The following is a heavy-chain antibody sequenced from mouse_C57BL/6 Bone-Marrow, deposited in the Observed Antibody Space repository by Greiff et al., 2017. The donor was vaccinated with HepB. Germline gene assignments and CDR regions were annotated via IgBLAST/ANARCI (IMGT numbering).Heavy chain of an antibody. D-gene: IGHD1-1*01. CDR2: IDPENGDP. V-gene: IGHV14-4*01. CDR3: TVITTVVGAY. CDR1: GFNIKDDY. J-gene: IGHJ3*01. Sequence: VQLQQSGAELVRPGASVKLSCTASGFNIKDDYMHWVKQRPEQGLEWIGWIDPENGDPEYASKFQGKATITADTSSNTAYLQLSSLTSEDPAVYYCTVITTVVGAYWGQGTLVTVSA.